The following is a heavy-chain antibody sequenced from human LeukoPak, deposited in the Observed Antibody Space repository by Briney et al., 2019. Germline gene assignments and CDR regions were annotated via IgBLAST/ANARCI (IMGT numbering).Heavy chain of an antibody. Sequence: PSETLSLTCTVSGGSISSYYWSWIRQPPGKGLEWIGYIYSRGSSKNNPSLKSRVNMSVDRSKNQFSLKLSSVTAADTAVYYCARHPVQGITGAWFDPWGQGALVTVSS. CDR1: GGSISSYY. CDR2: IYSRGSS. V-gene: IGHV4-59*08. D-gene: IGHD1-14*01. CDR3: ARHPVQGITGAWFDP. J-gene: IGHJ5*02.